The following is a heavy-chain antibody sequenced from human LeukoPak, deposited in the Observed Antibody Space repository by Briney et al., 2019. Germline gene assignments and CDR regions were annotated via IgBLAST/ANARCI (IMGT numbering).Heavy chain of an antibody. Sequence: PGGSLRLSCVGSGFTFSSYWMTWVRQAPGKGLEWVANMRQDGSEIYYVDSVKGRFTISRDNGKKSLFLHMNSLRADDTALYYCARGPVASRGITGIDVGVDLWGQGTLVSVSS. CDR2: MRQDGSEI. J-gene: IGHJ5*02. CDR1: GFTFSSYW. D-gene: IGHD1-20*01. CDR3: ARGPVASRGITGIDVGVDL. V-gene: IGHV3-7*04.